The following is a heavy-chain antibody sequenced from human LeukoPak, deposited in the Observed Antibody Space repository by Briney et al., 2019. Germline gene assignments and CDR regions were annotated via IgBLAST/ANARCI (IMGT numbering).Heavy chain of an antibody. CDR2: IYYSGST. J-gene: IGHJ5*02. D-gene: IGHD3-22*01. V-gene: IGHV4-59*01. CDR1: GGSIGSFY. CDR3: ARVPPADYYDSSGYYYVRDVWFDP. Sequence: SETLSLTCTVSGGSIGSFYWSWIRQPPGKGLEWIGYIYYSGSTNYNPSLKSRVTISVDTSKNQFSLKLSSVTAADTAVYYCARVPPADYYDSSGYYYVRDVWFDPWGQGTLVTVSS.